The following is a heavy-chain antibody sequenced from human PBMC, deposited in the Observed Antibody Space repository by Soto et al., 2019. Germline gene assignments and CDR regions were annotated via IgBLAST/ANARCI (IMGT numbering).Heavy chain of an antibody. Sequence: GASVKVSCKASGGTFSSYAISWVRQAPGQGLEWMGGIIPIFGTANYAQKFQGRVTITADESTSTAYMELSSLRSEDTAVYYCASRILWFGESYYYYGMDVWGQGTTVTVSS. D-gene: IGHD3-10*01. J-gene: IGHJ6*02. V-gene: IGHV1-69*13. CDR3: ASRILWFGESYYYYGMDV. CDR1: GGTFSSYA. CDR2: IIPIFGTA.